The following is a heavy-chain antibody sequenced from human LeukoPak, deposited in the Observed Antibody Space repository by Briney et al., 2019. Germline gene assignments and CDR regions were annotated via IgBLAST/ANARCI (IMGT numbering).Heavy chain of an antibody. CDR3: ARGRYGSGRLNPYYFDY. V-gene: IGHV3-7*01. CDR2: IKQDGSEK. CDR1: GFTFSSYW. Sequence: GGSLRLSCAASGFTFSSYWMSWVRQAPGKGLEWVANIKQDGSEKYYVDSVKGRFTISRDNAKNSLYLQMNSLRAEDTAVYYCARGRYGSGRLNPYYFDYWGQGTLVTVSS. D-gene: IGHD3-10*01. J-gene: IGHJ4*02.